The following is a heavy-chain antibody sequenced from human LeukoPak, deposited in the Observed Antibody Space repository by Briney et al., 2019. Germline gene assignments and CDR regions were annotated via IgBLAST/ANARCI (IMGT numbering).Heavy chain of an antibody. CDR2: INPDGRDT. V-gene: IGHV3-7*01. D-gene: IGHD2/OR15-2a*01. CDR3: VSFYETY. Sequence: GSLRLSCVVSGFTFNRCWMNWVRQARGKGLEWVAHINPDGRDTYYVDSVKGRFTISRDNAENSMYLQMNILRAEDTAVYYCVSFYETYWGRGTLVTVSS. J-gene: IGHJ4*02. CDR1: GFTFNRCW.